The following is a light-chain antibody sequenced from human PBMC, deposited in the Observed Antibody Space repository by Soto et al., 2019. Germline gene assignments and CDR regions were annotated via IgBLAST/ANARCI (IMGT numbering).Light chain of an antibody. J-gene: IGKJ4*01. CDR2: AAS. CDR1: QTIHSN. V-gene: IGKV3D-15*01. CDR3: QRYSDWPLT. Sequence: EIVMTQSPATLSVSPGERVTLSCRPSQTIHSNLAWYPQRPGQAPRPLIYAASTRVTGIPAWFSGNAFGTDFTLTISSLQSEDFAVYYCQRYSDWPLTFSGGTKVEIK.